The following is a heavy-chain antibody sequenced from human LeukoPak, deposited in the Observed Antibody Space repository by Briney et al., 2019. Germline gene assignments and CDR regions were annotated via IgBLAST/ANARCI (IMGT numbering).Heavy chain of an antibody. Sequence: GGSLRLSCAASGFTFSSYAMSWVRQAPGKGLEWVSAISGSGGSIYYADSVKGRFTISRDNSKNTLYLQMNSLRAEDTAVYYCAKVRTGIAAAAADYWGQGTLVTVSS. CDR3: AKVRTGIAAAAADY. D-gene: IGHD6-13*01. V-gene: IGHV3-23*01. CDR1: GFTFSSYA. J-gene: IGHJ4*02. CDR2: ISGSGGSI.